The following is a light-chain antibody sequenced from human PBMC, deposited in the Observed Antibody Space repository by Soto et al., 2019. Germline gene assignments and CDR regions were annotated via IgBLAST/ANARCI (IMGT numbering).Light chain of an antibody. CDR2: EVT. CDR1: TSDVDYNR. Sequence: QSALTQPASVTGSPGQSITISCTGTTSDVDYNRVSWYQQYPGTAPKLMISEVTNRPSGVSARFSGSRSGNTASLIISGLQPEDEAHYYCSSYTVRRSWVFGGGTKLTVL. V-gene: IGLV2-14*01. J-gene: IGLJ3*02. CDR3: SSYTVRRSWV.